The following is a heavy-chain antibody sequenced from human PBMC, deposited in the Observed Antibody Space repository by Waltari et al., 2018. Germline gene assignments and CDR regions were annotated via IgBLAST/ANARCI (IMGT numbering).Heavy chain of an antibody. J-gene: IGHJ4*02. CDR2: IQYDGSNK. CDR1: GFTFSSYG. CDR3: ATTVASFYYFDY. D-gene: IGHD4-4*01. V-gene: IGHV3-30*02. Sequence: QVQLVESGGGVVQPGGSLRLSCAASGFTFSSYGMHWVRQAPGKGLEWVAFIQYDGSNKYYADSVKGRFTISRDNSKNTLYLQMNSLRAEDTAVYFCATTVASFYYFDYWGQGALVTVSS.